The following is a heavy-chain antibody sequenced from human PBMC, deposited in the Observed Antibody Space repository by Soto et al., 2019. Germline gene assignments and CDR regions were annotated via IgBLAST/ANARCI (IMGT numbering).Heavy chain of an antibody. CDR2: ISHSGSR. D-gene: IGHD5-12*01. CDR3: ARGLAYDRPITVAEPFDA. J-gene: IGHJ4*02. V-gene: IGHV4-34*02. Sequence: QVQLPQWGAGLLKASETLSLTCVVSGGSFRGYFWTWIRQSPGRGLEWIGEISHSGSRNYNPAFQSRVIISVDASKNHVSLTLSSVTAAASATYVCARGLAYDRPITVAEPFDAWGQGTLVTVSS. CDR1: GGSFRGYF.